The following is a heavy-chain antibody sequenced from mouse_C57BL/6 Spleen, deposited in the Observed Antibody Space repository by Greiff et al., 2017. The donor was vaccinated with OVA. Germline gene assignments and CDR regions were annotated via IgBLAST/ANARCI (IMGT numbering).Heavy chain of an antibody. Sequence: QVQLQQSGPELVKPGASVKISCKASGYAFSSSWMNWVKQRPGKGLEWIGRIYPGDGDTNYNGKFKGKATLTADKSSSTAYMQLSSLTSEDSAVYFCARSGTSVVAPYWYFGGWGTGTTVTVSS. J-gene: IGHJ1*03. CDR1: GYAFSSSW. D-gene: IGHD1-1*01. CDR2: IYPGDGDT. V-gene: IGHV1-82*01. CDR3: ARSGTSVVAPYWYFGG.